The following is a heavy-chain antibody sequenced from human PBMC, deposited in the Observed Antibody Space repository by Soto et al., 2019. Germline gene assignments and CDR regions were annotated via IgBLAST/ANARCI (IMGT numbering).Heavy chain of an antibody. CDR3: AKTLSGYCSSTSCPLDYYYYYMDV. J-gene: IGHJ6*03. D-gene: IGHD2-2*01. CDR2: ISGSGGST. CDR1: GFTFSSYA. Sequence: GGSLRLSCAASGFTFSSYAMSWVRQAPGKGLEWVSAISGSGGSTYYADSVKGRFTISRDNYKNTLYLQMNGLRAEDTAVYYCAKTLSGYCSSTSCPLDYYYYYMDVWGKGTTVTVSS. V-gene: IGHV3-23*01.